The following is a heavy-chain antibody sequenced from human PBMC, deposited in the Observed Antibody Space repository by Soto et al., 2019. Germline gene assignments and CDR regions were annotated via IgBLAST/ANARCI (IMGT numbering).Heavy chain of an antibody. CDR1: GFTFSSYA. CDR2: ISYDGSNK. Sequence: QVQLVESGGGVVQPGRSLRLSCAASGFTFSSYAMHWVRQAPGKGLECVAVISYDGSNKYYADSVKGRFTISRDNSKNTXXLQMNSLRAEDTAVYYCARPSTAMAYYYYYYAMDVWGQGTTVTGSS. D-gene: IGHD5-18*01. CDR3: ARPSTAMAYYYYYYAMDV. V-gene: IGHV3-30-3*01. J-gene: IGHJ6*02.